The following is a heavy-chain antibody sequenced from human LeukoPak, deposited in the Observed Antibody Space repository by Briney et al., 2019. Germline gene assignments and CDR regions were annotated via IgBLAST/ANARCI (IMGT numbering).Heavy chain of an antibody. D-gene: IGHD5-18*01. CDR2: INHSGST. Sequence: SETLSLTCAVYGGSFSGYYWSWIRQPPGKGLEWIGEINHSGSTNYNPSLKSRVTISVDTSKNQFSLKLSSVTAAGTAVYYCARGRGYSYGSRGGDYWGQGTLVTVSS. CDR1: GGSFSGYY. CDR3: ARGRGYSYGSRGGDY. J-gene: IGHJ4*02. V-gene: IGHV4-34*01.